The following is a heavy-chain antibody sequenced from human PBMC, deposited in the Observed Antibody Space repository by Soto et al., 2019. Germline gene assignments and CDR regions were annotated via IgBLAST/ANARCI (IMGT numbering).Heavy chain of an antibody. CDR2: IYQSGIT. Sequence: SETLSLTCDVSGGPITTGHWWTWVRQSPGKGLEWIGEIYQSGITNYNPSLNSRLSISMDQSKNQFSLKLTSVTAADTALYFCARGFSFSDNSDNDRIYFYYGLNVWGQGTTVTAP. V-gene: IGHV4-4*02. CDR3: ARGFSFSDNSDNDRIYFYYGLNV. D-gene: IGHD2-15*01. CDR1: GGPITTGHW. J-gene: IGHJ6*02.